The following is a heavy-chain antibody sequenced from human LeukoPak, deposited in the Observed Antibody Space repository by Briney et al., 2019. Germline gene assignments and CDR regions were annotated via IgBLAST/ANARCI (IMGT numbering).Heavy chain of an antibody. J-gene: IGHJ3*02. CDR3: VREGVEMATISAFDI. Sequence: PGGSLRPSCSASGFTFSSYAMHWVRQAPGKGLEYVSAISSNGGSTYYADSVKGRFTISRDNSKNTLYLQMSSLRAEDTAVYYCVREGVEMATISAFDIWGQGTMVTVSS. D-gene: IGHD5-24*01. V-gene: IGHV3-64D*09. CDR2: ISSNGGST. CDR1: GFTFSSYA.